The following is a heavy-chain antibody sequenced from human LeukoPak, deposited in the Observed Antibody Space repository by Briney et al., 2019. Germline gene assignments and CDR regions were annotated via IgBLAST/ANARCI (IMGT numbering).Heavy chain of an antibody. V-gene: IGHV3-74*01. CDR2: IKSDGSST. D-gene: IGHD3-10*01. CDR3: ARVLPATLYGSGSQINL. J-gene: IGHJ5*02. Sequence: GGSLRLSCAASGFTFSIYSMHWVRQAPGKGLVWVSRIKSDGSSTSYADSVKGRFTISRDNAKSSLYLQMNSLRDADTAVYDCARVLPATLYGSGSQINLWGQGTLVTVSS. CDR1: GFTFSIYS.